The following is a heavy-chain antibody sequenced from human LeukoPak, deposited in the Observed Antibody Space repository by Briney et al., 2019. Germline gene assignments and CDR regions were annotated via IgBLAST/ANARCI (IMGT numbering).Heavy chain of an antibody. Sequence: SVKVSCKASGGTFSSYAISWVRQAPGQGLEWMGGIIPIFGTANYAQKFQGRVTITADESTSTAYMELSSLRSDDTAVYYCASPAATHYYGMDVWGQGTTVTVSS. CDR3: ASPAATHYYGMDV. D-gene: IGHD2-15*01. CDR2: IIPIFGTA. V-gene: IGHV1-69*13. CDR1: GGTFSSYA. J-gene: IGHJ6*02.